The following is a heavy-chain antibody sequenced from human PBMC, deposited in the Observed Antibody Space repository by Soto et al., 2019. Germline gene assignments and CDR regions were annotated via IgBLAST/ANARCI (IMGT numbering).Heavy chain of an antibody. CDR3: VRTSLVVTAATREDY. J-gene: IGHJ4*02. Sequence: EVQLVESGGGLVQPGGSLRLSCAASGFTFSSYWMHWVRQAPGMGLVWVSRINSDGSSTSYADSVKGRFTISRDNAKNTLYLQMNSLRAEDTAVYYCVRTSLVVTAATREDYCGQGTLVTVSS. D-gene: IGHD2-15*01. CDR2: INSDGSST. V-gene: IGHV3-74*01. CDR1: GFTFSSYW.